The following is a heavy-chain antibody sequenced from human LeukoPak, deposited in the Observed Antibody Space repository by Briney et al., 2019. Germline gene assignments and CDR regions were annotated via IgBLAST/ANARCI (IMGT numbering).Heavy chain of an antibody. D-gene: IGHD2-2*01. V-gene: IGHV3-49*04. CDR2: IRSKAYGGTP. Sequence: GGSLRLTCTGSGFTFGDYAMSWVRQAPGKGLEWVAFIRSKAYGGTPEYAASVKGRFTISRDDSKNIAYVQMNSLRTEDTAVYYCTRTPSAAAPFDYWGQGSLVTVSS. CDR3: TRTPSAAAPFDY. J-gene: IGHJ4*02. CDR1: GFTFGDYA.